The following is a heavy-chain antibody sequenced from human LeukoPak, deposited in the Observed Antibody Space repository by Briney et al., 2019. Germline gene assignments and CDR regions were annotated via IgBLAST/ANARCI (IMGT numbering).Heavy chain of an antibody. D-gene: IGHD2-2*01. V-gene: IGHV4-59*01. CDR2: IYYSGST. J-gene: IGHJ4*02. Sequence: SETLSLTCTVSGGSISSYYWNWIRQPPGKGLEWIGYIYYSGSTNYNPSLKSRVTISVDTSRNQFSLKLNSVTAADTAVYYCARVRYCSTNRCYDREFDNWGQGTLVTVSS. CDR3: ARVRYCSTNRCYDREFDN. CDR1: GGSISSYY.